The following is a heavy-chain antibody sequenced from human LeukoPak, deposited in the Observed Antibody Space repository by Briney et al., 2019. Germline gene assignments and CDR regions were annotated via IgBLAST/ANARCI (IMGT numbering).Heavy chain of an antibody. CDR1: GFTFSTSW. CDR2: MNPVGGVK. J-gene: IGHJ4*02. CDR3: ARDPAYGALDY. Sequence: GGSLRLSCAASGFTFSTSWMSWVRQSPGKGLEWVADMNPVGGVKYYVDSVKGRFTISRDNAKNSIYLQMASLRAEDTAVYYCARDPAYGALDYWGQGTLVTVSS. V-gene: IGHV3-7*01. D-gene: IGHD4-17*01.